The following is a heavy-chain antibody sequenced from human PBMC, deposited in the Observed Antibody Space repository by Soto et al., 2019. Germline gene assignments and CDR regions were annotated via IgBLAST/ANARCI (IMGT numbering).Heavy chain of an antibody. Sequence: SETLSLTCAFYCGSFIGYYWSWIRQPPGKGLEWIGEINHSGSTNYNPSLKSRVTISVDTSKNQFSLKLSSVTAADTAVYYCARGLYSSGWYRNYYGMDVWGQGTTVTVSS. V-gene: IGHV4-34*01. CDR1: CGSFIGYY. J-gene: IGHJ6*02. D-gene: IGHD6-19*01. CDR3: ARGLYSSGWYRNYYGMDV. CDR2: INHSGST.